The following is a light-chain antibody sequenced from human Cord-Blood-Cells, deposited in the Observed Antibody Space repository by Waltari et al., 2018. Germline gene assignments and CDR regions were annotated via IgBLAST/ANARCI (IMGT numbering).Light chain of an antibody. V-gene: IGLV2-23*01. CDR3: CSYAGSSTFV. Sequence: QSALTQHASVSGSPGQPITISCTGTSSDVGSYNLVSWYQQHPGKAPKLMIYEGSKRPSGVSNRFSGSKSGNTASLTISGLQAEDEADYYCCSYAGSSTFVFGTGTKVTVL. J-gene: IGLJ1*01. CDR1: SSDVGSYNL. CDR2: EGS.